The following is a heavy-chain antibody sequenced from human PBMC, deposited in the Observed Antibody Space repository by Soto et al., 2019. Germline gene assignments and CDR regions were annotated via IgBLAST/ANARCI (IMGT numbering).Heavy chain of an antibody. V-gene: IGHV1-18*04. J-gene: IGHJ4*02. D-gene: IGHD3-16*02. CDR3: ASTYRDYFDY. Sequence: ASVKVSCKASRYTFTDYYMHWVRQAPGQGLEWMGWISAYNGNTNYAQKLQGRVTMTTDTSTSTAYMELRSLRSDDTAVYYCASTYRDYFDYWGQGTLVTVSS. CDR2: ISAYNGNT. CDR1: RYTFTDYY.